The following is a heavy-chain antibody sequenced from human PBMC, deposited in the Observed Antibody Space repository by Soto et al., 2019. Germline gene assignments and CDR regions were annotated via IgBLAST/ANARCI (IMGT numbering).Heavy chain of an antibody. D-gene: IGHD2-15*01. Sequence: GGSLRLSCAASGFTFSSYAMHWVRQAPGKGLEWVAVISYDGSNKYYADSVKGRFTISRDNSKNTLYLQMNSLRAEDTAVYYCASSVVVVAARFYWGQGTLVTVSS. V-gene: IGHV3-30-3*01. CDR3: ASSVVVVAARFY. CDR2: ISYDGSNK. CDR1: GFTFSSYA. J-gene: IGHJ4*02.